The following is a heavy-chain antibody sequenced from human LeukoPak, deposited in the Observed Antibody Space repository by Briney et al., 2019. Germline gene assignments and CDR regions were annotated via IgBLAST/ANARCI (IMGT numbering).Heavy chain of an antibody. D-gene: IGHD6-13*01. V-gene: IGHV4-39*01. CDR3: ARRRSSWPPRQAFDI. CDR2: IYYSGST. Sequence: PSETLSLTCTVSGGSISSSSYYWGWIRQPPGKGLEWIGSIYYSGSTYYNPSLKSRVTISVDTSKNQFSLKLSSVTAADTAVYYCARRRSSWPPRQAFDIWGQGTMVTVSS. CDR1: GGSISSSSYY. J-gene: IGHJ3*02.